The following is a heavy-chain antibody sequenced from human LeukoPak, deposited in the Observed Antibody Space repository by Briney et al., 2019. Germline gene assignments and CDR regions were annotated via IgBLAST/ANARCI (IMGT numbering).Heavy chain of an antibody. V-gene: IGHV3-21*01. D-gene: IGHD1-26*01. CDR1: GFPFSNYK. CDR3: ARDVGSNGAFDY. CDR2: ITSSSGYI. J-gene: IGHJ4*02. Sequence: GGSLRLSCTASGFPFSNYKMNWARQAPGKGLEWVSSITSSSGYIYYADSVKGRFTISRDNAKNSLYLQMNSLRADDTAVYSCARDVGSNGAFDYWGPGTLVTVSS.